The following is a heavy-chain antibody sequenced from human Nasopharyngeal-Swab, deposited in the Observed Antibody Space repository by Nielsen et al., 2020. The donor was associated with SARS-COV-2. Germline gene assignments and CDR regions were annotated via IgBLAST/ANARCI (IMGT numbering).Heavy chain of an antibody. J-gene: IGHJ4*02. CDR3: ARDPDYDFWSGYSKSFDY. CDR2: ISSSSSTI. Sequence: GGSLRLSCAASGFTFSSYSMNWVRQAPGKGLEWVSYISSSSSTIYYADSVKGRFTISRDNAKNSLYLQMNGLRAEDTAVYYCARDPDYDFWSGYSKSFDYWGQGTLVTVSS. CDR1: GFTFSSYS. V-gene: IGHV3-48*04. D-gene: IGHD3-3*01.